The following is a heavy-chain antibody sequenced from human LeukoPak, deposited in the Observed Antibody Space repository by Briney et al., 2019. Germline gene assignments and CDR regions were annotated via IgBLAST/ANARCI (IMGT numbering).Heavy chain of an antibody. CDR2: IYYNGST. Sequence: KPSETLSLTCTVSGGSISSYYWSWIRQPPGKGLEWIGYIYYNGSTNYNPSLKSRVTISVDTSKNHFSLKLNSVTAADTAVYYCARHGGGGGIFDPWGQGTLVTVSS. D-gene: IGHD3-16*01. CDR1: GGSISSYY. J-gene: IGHJ5*02. V-gene: IGHV4-59*08. CDR3: ARHGGGGGIFDP.